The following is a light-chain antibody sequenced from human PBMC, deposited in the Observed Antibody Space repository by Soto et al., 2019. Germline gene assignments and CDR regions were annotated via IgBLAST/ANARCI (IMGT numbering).Light chain of an antibody. CDR1: QSISSY. CDR3: QQSNSTTPYT. V-gene: IGKV1-39*01. Sequence: DIQMTQSPSSLSASVGDRVTITCRASQSISSYLNWYQQKPGKAPKLLIYAASSLQSGVPSRFSGGGSGTDFTLSISSLQPEDFATYYCQQSNSTTPYTFGQGTKLEIK. J-gene: IGKJ2*01. CDR2: AAS.